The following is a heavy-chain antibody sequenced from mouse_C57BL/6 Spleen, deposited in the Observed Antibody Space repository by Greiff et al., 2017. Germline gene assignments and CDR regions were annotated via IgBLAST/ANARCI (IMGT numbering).Heavy chain of an antibody. D-gene: IGHD1-1*01. CDR2: INPYNGDT. CDR1: GYSFTGYF. V-gene: IGHV1-20*01. CDR3: ARNYGRAYFDY. Sequence: VQLQQSGPELVKPGDSVKISCKASGYSFTGYFMNWVMQSHGKSLEWIGRINPYNGDTFYNQKFKGKATLTVDKSSSTAHMELRSLTSEDSAVYYCARNYGRAYFDYWGQGTTLTVSS. J-gene: IGHJ2*01.